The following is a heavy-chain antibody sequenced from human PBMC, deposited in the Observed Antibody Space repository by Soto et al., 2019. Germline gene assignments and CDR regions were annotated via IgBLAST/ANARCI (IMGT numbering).Heavy chain of an antibody. CDR1: GGSFGAYY. Sequence: SETLSLTCAAYGGSFGAYYWTWIRQPPGKGLEWIGEINHSGSTNYNPSLESRVTISVGTSKNQFSLKLSSVTAADTAVYYCARDAFYGSGSYYRWGISDYYYGMDVWGQGTTVTVSS. J-gene: IGHJ6*02. V-gene: IGHV4-34*01. CDR2: INHSGST. D-gene: IGHD3-10*01. CDR3: ARDAFYGSGSYYRWGISDYYYGMDV.